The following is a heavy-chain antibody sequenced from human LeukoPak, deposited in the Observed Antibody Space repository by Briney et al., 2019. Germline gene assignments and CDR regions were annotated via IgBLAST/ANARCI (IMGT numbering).Heavy chain of an antibody. J-gene: IGHJ3*02. Sequence: SETLSLTCTVSGCSISSYYWSWIRQPAGKGLEWIGRIYTSGSTNYNPSLKSRVTMSVDTSKNQFSLKLSSVTAADTAVYYCARDRPTVTTYDAFDIWGQGTMVTVSS. CDR3: ARDRPTVTTYDAFDI. CDR2: IYTSGST. CDR1: GCSISSYY. D-gene: IGHD4-17*01. V-gene: IGHV4-4*07.